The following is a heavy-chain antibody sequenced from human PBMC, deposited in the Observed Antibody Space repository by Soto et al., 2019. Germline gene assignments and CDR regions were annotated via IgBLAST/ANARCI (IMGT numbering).Heavy chain of an antibody. J-gene: IGHJ4*02. CDR2: INHSGST. D-gene: IGHD4-17*01. Sequence: SETLSLTCAVYGGSFSGYYWSWIRQPPGKGLEWIGEINHSGSTNYNPSLKSRVTISVDTSKNQFSLKLSSVTAADTAVYYCARTGGKPTVTNFDYWGQGTLVTVSS. CDR3: ARTGGKPTVTNFDY. CDR1: GGSFSGYY. V-gene: IGHV4-34*01.